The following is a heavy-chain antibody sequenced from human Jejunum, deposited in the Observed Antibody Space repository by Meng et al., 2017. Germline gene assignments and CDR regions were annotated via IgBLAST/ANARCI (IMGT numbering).Heavy chain of an antibody. D-gene: IGHD5-24*01. V-gene: IGHV4-61*02. Sequence: QVHVPESGPGLVKPSETLSLTCSVSGDSLTSGNYFWSWIRQPAGRGLEWVGRIHTSGSTNYNPSLMNRVTISLDTSRNQFSLKMYSVTAADTAVFYCARELQKSAYNQYYFDNWGQGTLVPSPQ. CDR3: ARELQKSAYNQYYFDN. CDR1: GDSLTSGNYF. J-gene: IGHJ4*02. CDR2: IHTSGST.